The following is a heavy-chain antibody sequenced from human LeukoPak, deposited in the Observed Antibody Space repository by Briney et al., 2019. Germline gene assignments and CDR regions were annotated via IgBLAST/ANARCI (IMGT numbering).Heavy chain of an antibody. CDR2: IYSGGST. Sequence: GGSLRLSCAASGFTVSSNYMSWVRQAPGKGLEWVSVIYSGGSTYYADSVKGRFTISRDNSKNTLYLQMNSLRAEDTAVYYCARVKQLGDYYMDVWGKGTTVTVSS. V-gene: IGHV3-66*02. D-gene: IGHD6-6*01. J-gene: IGHJ6*03. CDR3: ARVKQLGDYYMDV. CDR1: GFTVSSNY.